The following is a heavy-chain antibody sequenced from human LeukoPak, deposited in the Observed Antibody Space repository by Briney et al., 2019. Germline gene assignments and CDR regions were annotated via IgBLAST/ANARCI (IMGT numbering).Heavy chain of an antibody. J-gene: IGHJ4*02. CDR1: GGSITSGDYY. CDR3: ARVSESEGGHNNWNYVEY. Sequence: PSETLSLTCTVSGGSITSGDYYWSWIRQPPGKGLEWIGYIYYSGSTYYNPSLKSRVTISVDTSKNQFSLKMSSVTAADTAVYYCARVSESEGGHNNWNYVEYWGQGTLVTVSS. V-gene: IGHV4-30-4*08. D-gene: IGHD1-20*01. CDR2: IYYSGST.